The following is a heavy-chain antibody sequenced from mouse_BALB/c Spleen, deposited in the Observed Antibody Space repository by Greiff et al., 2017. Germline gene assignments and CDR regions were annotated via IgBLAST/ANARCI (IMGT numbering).Heavy chain of an antibody. J-gene: IGHJ4*01. CDR2: IRNKANGYTT. D-gene: IGHD2-4*01. CDR3: ARGIYYDYDVSAMDY. V-gene: IGHV7-3*02. Sequence: EVKLVESGGGLVQPGGSLRLSCATSGFTFTDYYMSWVRQPPGKALEWLGFIRNKANGYTTEYSASVKGRFTISRDNSQSILYLQMNTLRAEDSATYYCARGIYYDYDVSAMDYWGQGTSVTVSS. CDR1: GFTFTDYY.